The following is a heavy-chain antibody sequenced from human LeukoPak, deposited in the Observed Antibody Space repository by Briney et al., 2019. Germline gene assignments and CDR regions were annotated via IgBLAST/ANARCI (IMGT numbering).Heavy chain of an antibody. V-gene: IGHV3-23*01. J-gene: IGHJ4*02. D-gene: IGHD3-10*01. CDR2: ISASGGST. CDR1: GFTFSSYA. CDR3: VKDAGVGFMGPGDY. Sequence: PGGSLRLSCAVFGFTFSSYAMSWVRQAPGKGLEWVSTISASGGSTYYADSVKGRFTISRDNSKNTLYLEMDSLRVEDTAVYYCVKDAGVGFMGPGDYWGQGTLVSVSS.